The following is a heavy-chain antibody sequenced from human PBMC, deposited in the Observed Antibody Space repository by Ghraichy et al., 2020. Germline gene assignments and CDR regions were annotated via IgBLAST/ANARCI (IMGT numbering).Heavy chain of an antibody. D-gene: IGHD6-19*01. V-gene: IGHV4-4*02. CDR2: IYHSGST. J-gene: IGHJ4*02. CDR1: GGSISSSNW. Sequence: SETLSLTCAVSGGSISSSNWWSWVRQPPGKGLEWIGEIYHSGSTNYNPSLKSRVTISVDKSKNQFSLKLSSVTAADTAVYYCAREGVIAVAGGIDYWGQGTLVTVSS. CDR3: AREGVIAVAGGIDY.